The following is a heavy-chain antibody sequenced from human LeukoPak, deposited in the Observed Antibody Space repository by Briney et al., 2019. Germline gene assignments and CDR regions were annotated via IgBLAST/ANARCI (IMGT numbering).Heavy chain of an antibody. CDR3: ARGLQQWLRGSQFDY. D-gene: IGHD6-19*01. CDR1: GYTFTGYY. CDR2: IIPIFGTA. J-gene: IGHJ4*02. Sequence: SVKVSCKASGYTFTGYYMHWVRQAPGQGLEWMGGIIPIFGTANYAQKFQGRVTITADESTSTAYMELSSLRSEDTAVYYCARGLQQWLRGSQFDYWGQGTLVTVSS. V-gene: IGHV1-69*13.